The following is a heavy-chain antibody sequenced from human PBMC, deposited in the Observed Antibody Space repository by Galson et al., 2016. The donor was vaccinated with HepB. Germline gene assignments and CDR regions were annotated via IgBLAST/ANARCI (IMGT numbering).Heavy chain of an antibody. CDR3: AREDFDIRRRGFDI. CDR2: IYSSGST. J-gene: IGHJ3*02. V-gene: IGHV4-61*01. CDR1: GGSVRSGSFY. D-gene: IGHD3-9*01. Sequence: SETLSLTCTVSGGSVRSGSFYWTWIRQPPGKGLEWIGYIYSSGSTKYNPSLESRVTISADTSKDQFSLKVRSVTAADTAVYFCAREDFDIRRRGFDIWGQGTTVTVSS.